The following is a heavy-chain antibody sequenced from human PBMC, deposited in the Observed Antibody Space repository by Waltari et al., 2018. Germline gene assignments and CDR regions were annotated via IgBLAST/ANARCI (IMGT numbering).Heavy chain of an antibody. D-gene: IGHD6-13*01. CDR1: GFHFRGST. V-gene: IGHV3-73*01. J-gene: IGHJ4*02. Sequence: EVQVVESGGGLVQPGGSLKLSCATSGFHFRGSTIHWVRQTSGKGLEWIGRIRSKPNNYATRYTASVEGRFTISRDDSENTAYLQMSSLMTEDTAVYYCTGGAVTGTDFWGQGTLVTVSS. CDR3: TGGAVTGTDF. CDR2: IRSKPNNYAT.